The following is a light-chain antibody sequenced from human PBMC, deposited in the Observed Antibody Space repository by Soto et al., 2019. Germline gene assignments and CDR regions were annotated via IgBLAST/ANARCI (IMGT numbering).Light chain of an antibody. CDR3: ATWDDSLGGPV. J-gene: IGLJ2*01. CDR2: RDN. Sequence: QSVLTQTPSMSGTPGQRVKISCSGSSSNIGRNYVYWYHQFPGTAPKLLIYRDNERPSGVPDRFSGSKSGTSASLAISGLRSGDEADYHCATWDDSLGGPVFGGGTQLTVL. CDR1: SSNIGRNY. V-gene: IGLV1-47*01.